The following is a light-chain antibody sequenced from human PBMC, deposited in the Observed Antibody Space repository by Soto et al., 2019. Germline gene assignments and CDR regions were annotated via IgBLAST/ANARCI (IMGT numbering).Light chain of an antibody. J-gene: IGKJ3*01. CDR2: AAS. Sequence: DIQLTQSPSFLSASVGDRVTITCRASQGIRSFLAWYQQKPGKAPKLLIYAASTLQSGVPSRFSGSGSGTEFTLTISSLQPEDFATYYCQQLNSFPPFSFGPGTKVDIK. CDR1: QGIRSF. CDR3: QQLNSFPPFS. V-gene: IGKV1-9*01.